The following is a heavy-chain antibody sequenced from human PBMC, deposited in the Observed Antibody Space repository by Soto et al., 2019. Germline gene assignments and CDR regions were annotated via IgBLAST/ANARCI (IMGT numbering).Heavy chain of an antibody. CDR1: GGYITSDSYY. Sequence: PSETLSLTCTVSGGYITSDSYYWAWIRQPPGKGLEWIGYIYYSGSTNYNPSLKSRVTISVDTSKNQFSLKLSSVTAADTAVYYCARTYSRHYYCMDVWGKGTTVTVSS. V-gene: IGHV4-61*05. J-gene: IGHJ6*03. D-gene: IGHD4-4*01. CDR2: IYYSGST. CDR3: ARTYSRHYYCMDV.